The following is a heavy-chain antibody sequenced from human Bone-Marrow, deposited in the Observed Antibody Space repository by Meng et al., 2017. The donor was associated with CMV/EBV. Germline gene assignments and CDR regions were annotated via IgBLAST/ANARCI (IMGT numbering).Heavy chain of an antibody. CDR3: ARDHEGGSSWYYYYYGMDV. D-gene: IGHD6-13*01. CDR2: INPNSGGT. CDR1: GYTFTSYD. V-gene: IGHV1-2*02. Sequence: ASVKVSCKASGYTFTSYDINWVRQATGQGLEWMAWINPNSGGTNYAQKFQGRVTMTRDTSISTAYMELSRLRSDDTAVYYCARDHEGGSSWYYYYYGMDVWGQGTTVTVSS. J-gene: IGHJ6*02.